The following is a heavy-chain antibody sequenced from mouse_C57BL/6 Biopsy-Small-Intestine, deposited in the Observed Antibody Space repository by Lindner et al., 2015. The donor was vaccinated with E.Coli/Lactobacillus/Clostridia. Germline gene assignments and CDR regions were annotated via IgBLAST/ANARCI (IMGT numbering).Heavy chain of an antibody. Sequence: VQLQESGAELVRPGASVTLSCKASGYTFADFEMHWVKQTPVHGLEWIGSIDPETGGTAYSQKFKGKATLTADKSSSTAYMQLSSLTSEDPAVYFCARGDYIIWGDYWGQGTTLTVSS. D-gene: IGHD2-13*01. J-gene: IGHJ2*01. CDR3: ARGDYIIWGDY. CDR1: GYTFADFE. CDR2: IDPETGGT. V-gene: IGHV1-15*01.